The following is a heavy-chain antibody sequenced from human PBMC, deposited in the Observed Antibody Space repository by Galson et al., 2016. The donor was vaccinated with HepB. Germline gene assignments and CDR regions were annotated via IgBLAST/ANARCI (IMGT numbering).Heavy chain of an antibody. CDR3: ARTARVSNTRAWFDP. CDR2: IYYSGST. Sequence: TLSLTCTVSSGSISSGGYYWSWIRQHPGKGLEWIGYIYYSGSTYYNPSLKSRVTISVDRSKNQFSLNLTSVTAADTAVYYCARTARVSNTRAWFDPWGQGSLVTVSS. J-gene: IGHJ5*02. V-gene: IGHV4-31*03. CDR1: SGSISSGGYY. D-gene: IGHD6-13*01.